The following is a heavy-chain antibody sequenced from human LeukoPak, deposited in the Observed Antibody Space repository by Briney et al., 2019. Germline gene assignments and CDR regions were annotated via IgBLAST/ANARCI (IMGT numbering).Heavy chain of an antibody. V-gene: IGHV1-2*02. CDR3: ARDRLQYGDYESFDP. Sequence: GASVKVSCKASGYTFTGYYMHWVRQAPGQGLEWMGWINPNSGGTNYAQKFQGRVTMTRDTSVSTAYMELSRLRSDDTTVYYCARDRLQYGDYESFDPWGQGTLVTVSS. CDR2: INPNSGGT. D-gene: IGHD4-17*01. J-gene: IGHJ5*02. CDR1: GYTFTGYY.